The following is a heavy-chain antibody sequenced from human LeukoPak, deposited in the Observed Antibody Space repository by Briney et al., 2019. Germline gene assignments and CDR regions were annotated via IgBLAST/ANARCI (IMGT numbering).Heavy chain of an antibody. Sequence: SQTLSLTCTVSGGSISSGDYYWSWIRQHPGKGLEWIGYIYYSGSTYYNPSLKSRVTISVDTSKNQFSLKLSSVTAADTAVYYCARVARPPGSYPFNYYYYGMDVWGQGTTVTVSS. J-gene: IGHJ6*02. CDR1: GGSISSGDYY. CDR3: ARVARPPGSYPFNYYYYGMDV. V-gene: IGHV4-31*03. CDR2: IYYSGST. D-gene: IGHD3-10*01.